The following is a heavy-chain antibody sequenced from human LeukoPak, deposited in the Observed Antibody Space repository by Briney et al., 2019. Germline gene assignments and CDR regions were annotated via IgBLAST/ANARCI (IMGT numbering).Heavy chain of an antibody. CDR2: INPNSGGT. CDR3: ARIHGYSSGWYGQSLDY. J-gene: IGHJ4*02. D-gene: IGHD6-19*01. CDR1: GYTFTGYY. V-gene: IGHV1-2*02. Sequence: ASVKVSCKASGYTFTGYYIHWVRQAPGQGLEWMGWINPNSGGTDYAQKFQGRVTMTRDTSIRAAYMELSSLTSDDTAMYYCARIHGYSSGWYGQSLDYWGQGTLVTVSS.